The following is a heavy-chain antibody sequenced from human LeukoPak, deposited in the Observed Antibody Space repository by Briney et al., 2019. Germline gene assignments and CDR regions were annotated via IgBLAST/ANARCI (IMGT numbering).Heavy chain of an antibody. V-gene: IGHV1-8*01. CDR3: ERVVYDSSGYFLGY. Sequence: APVKVCCKASGYTFTSYDINWGRQSTGQGLEWMGWMNPNSGNTGYAQKFQGRGTMTRNTSISTAYMELSRLSSEDTDVYYCERVVYDSSGYFLGYWRQGTLVTVSS. CDR1: GYTFTSYD. CDR2: MNPNSGNT. J-gene: IGHJ4*02. D-gene: IGHD3-22*01.